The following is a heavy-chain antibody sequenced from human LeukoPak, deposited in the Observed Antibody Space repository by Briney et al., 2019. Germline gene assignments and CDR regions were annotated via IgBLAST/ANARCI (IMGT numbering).Heavy chain of an antibody. J-gene: IGHJ4*02. Sequence: PGGSLRLSCAASGFTFSSYWMRWVRQAPGKGLEWVANIKQDGSEKNYVDSVKSRFTISRDNAKNSLYLQMNSLRAEDTAVYYCASGLELDYWGQGTLVTVSS. CDR3: ASGLELDY. CDR2: IKQDGSEK. CDR1: GFTFSSYW. V-gene: IGHV3-7*03.